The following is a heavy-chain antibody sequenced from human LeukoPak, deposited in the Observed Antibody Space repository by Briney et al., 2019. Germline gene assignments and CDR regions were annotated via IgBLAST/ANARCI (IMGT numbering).Heavy chain of an antibody. Sequence: GASVKVSCKFSGYALTVLSMHWVRQTPETGLEWMGGIDPEDGEITYSQKFQGRVTMTEDTSTDTAYMELINLTSEDTAVDFYTSRLHSLFRTNDFWGQGTPVTVSS. CDR1: GYALTVLS. CDR3: TSRLHSLFRTNDF. J-gene: IGHJ4*02. V-gene: IGHV1-24*01. CDR2: IDPEDGEI. D-gene: IGHD1-14*01.